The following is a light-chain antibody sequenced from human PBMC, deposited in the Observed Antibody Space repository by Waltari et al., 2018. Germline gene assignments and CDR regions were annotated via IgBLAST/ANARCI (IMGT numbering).Light chain of an antibody. CDR2: GAS. Sequence: EIVLTQSPGSLSSSPGERVTLSCRASQSVSRALAWYQQKPGQAPRLILFGASNRATGIPDRFSGSGSETDFSLTISRLEPEDFAVYYCQHYVRLPATFGRGTKVEIK. J-gene: IGKJ1*01. CDR1: QSVSRA. CDR3: QHYVRLPAT. V-gene: IGKV3-20*01.